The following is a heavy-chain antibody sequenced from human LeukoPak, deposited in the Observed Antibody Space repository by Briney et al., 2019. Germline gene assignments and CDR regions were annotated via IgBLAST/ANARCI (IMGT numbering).Heavy chain of an antibody. CDR3: ARILSDYDSSGYYSSYFDQ. J-gene: IGHJ4*02. Sequence: PSETLSLTCTVSGGSIRSYYWSWIRQPPGKGLEWIGYIYSSGTTTYNPSLKSRVTISLDTSKNQFSLKLSSVTAADTAVYYCARILSDYDSSGYYSSYFDQWGQGTLVTVSS. V-gene: IGHV4-59*08. D-gene: IGHD3-22*01. CDR1: GGSIRSYY. CDR2: IYSSGTT.